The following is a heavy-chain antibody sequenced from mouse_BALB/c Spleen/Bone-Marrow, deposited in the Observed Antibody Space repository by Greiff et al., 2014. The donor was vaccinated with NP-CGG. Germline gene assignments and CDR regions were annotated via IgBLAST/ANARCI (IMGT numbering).Heavy chain of an antibody. Sequence: VKLQESGAELAKPGASVKMSCKASGYTFTSYWMHWVKQRPGQGLEWIGYINPSTGYTDYNQKFKDKATLTADKSSSTAYMQLSSLTSEDSAVYYCARVYYGYFFAYWGQGLWSLSLQ. V-gene: IGHV1-7*01. CDR3: ARVYYGYFFAY. J-gene: IGHJ3*01. D-gene: IGHD1-2*01. CDR2: INPSTGYT. CDR1: GYTFTSYW.